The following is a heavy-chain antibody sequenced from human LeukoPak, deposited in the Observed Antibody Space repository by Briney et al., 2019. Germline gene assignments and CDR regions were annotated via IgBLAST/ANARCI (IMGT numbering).Heavy chain of an antibody. CDR1: GFTFTSYA. J-gene: IGHJ4*02. CDR3: ARDGLHTAHFDY. D-gene: IGHD5-18*01. Sequence: GGSLRLSCAPSGFTFTSYAMHCGRDAPHEGLGWGEDISYDGSKKYYADSVKGRFTISRDNSKTTLYLQMNSLRAEDTAVYYCARDGLHTAHFDYWGQGTLVTVSS. CDR2: ISYDGSKK. V-gene: IGHV3-30-3*01.